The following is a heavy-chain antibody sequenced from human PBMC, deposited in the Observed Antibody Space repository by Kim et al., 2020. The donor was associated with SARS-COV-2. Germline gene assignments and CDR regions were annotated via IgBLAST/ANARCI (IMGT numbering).Heavy chain of an antibody. V-gene: IGHV3-49*04. CDR2: IRSKAYGGTT. CDR3: TRDYPPAMAPGGAFDI. CDR1: GFTFGDYA. D-gene: IGHD5-18*01. J-gene: IGHJ3*02. Sequence: GGSLRLSCTASGFTFGDYAMSWVRQAPGKGREWVGFIRSKAYGGTTEYAASVKGRFTISRDDSKSIAYLQMNSLKTEDTAVYYCTRDYPPAMAPGGAFDIWGQGTMVTVSS.